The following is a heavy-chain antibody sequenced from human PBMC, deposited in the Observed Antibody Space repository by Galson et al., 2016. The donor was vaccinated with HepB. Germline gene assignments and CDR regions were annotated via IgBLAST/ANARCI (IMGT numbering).Heavy chain of an antibody. J-gene: IGHJ6*02. V-gene: IGHV1-69*13. D-gene: IGHD1-1*01. CDR3: AGYPQVEDYYVIDV. Sequence: SVKVSCKAYGGTLSNYAISWVRQAPGQGLEWMGGIIPPFGTANYAQKFQGRVTLTADESTSTAYMELGSLRSEDTAVYYCAGYPQVEDYYVIDVWGQGTLCTVSS. CDR2: IIPPFGTA. CDR1: GGTLSNYA.